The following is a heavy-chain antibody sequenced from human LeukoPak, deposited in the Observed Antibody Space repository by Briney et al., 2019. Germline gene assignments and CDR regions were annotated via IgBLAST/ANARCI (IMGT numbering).Heavy chain of an antibody. CDR3: ARDRGSYGDYPPR. V-gene: IGHV3-66*01. CDR1: GFTVSSNY. J-gene: IGHJ4*02. D-gene: IGHD4-17*01. CDR2: IYSGGST. Sequence: GGSLRLSCAASGFTVSSNYMSWVRQAPGKGLEWVSVIYSGGSTYYADSVKGRFTISRDNSKNTLYLQMNSLRDEDTAVYYCARDRGSYGDYPPRWGQGTLVTVSS.